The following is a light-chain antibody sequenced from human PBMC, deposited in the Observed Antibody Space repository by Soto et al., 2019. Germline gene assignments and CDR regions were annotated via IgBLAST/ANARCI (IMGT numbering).Light chain of an antibody. V-gene: IGKV1-5*01. J-gene: IGKJ1*01. Sequence: DIDVNQPAMTLFPSLLDSVAITCRASQTVERWLAWYQQKPGKAPNLLISDVSSLESGVPSRFSGSGSGTEFTLTISSLQPDDFATYYCQQYNSYPGTFGEGTKVDIK. CDR2: DVS. CDR3: QQYNSYPGT. CDR1: QTVERW.